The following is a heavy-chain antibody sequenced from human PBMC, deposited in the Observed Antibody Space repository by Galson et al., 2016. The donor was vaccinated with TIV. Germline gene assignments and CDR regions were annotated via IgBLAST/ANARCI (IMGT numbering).Heavy chain of an antibody. CDR2: IYPGDLDI. CDR3: ATLAGYSGYDYGWFDR. V-gene: IGHV5-51*03. D-gene: IGHD5-12*01. CDR1: GSSFTSYW. Sequence: QSGAEVTKPGESLKISCKGSGSSFTSYWTGWVRQMPGKGLEWMGIIYPGDLDIRYSPSFEGQVTISADKSVSTAYLQWSSLKASDTAIYYCATLAGYSGYDYGWFDRWGRGTLVTVSS. J-gene: IGHJ5*02.